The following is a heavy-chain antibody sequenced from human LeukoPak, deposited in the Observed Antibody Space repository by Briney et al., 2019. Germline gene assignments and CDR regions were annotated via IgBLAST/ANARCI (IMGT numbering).Heavy chain of an antibody. J-gene: IGHJ4*02. V-gene: IGHV4-34*01. D-gene: IGHD6-13*01. CDR2: INHSGST. CDR3: ARGRVAAAGRDY. CDR1: GGSFSGYY. Sequence: PSETLSLTCAVYGGSFSGYYWSWIRQPPGKGLEWIGEINHSGSTNYNPSPKSRVTISVDTSKNQFSLKLSSVTAADTAVYYCARGRVAAAGRDYWGQGTLVTVSS.